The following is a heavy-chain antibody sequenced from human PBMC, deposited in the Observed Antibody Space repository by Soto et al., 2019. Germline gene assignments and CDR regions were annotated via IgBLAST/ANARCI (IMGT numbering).Heavy chain of an antibody. CDR2: FNPSGDAT. J-gene: IGHJ3*02. CDR1: GYIFSNYY. Sequence: QVQLVQSGAEVKKPGTSVKVSCKASGYIFSNYYMHWVRQAPGQGLEWMGVFNPSGDATHYPQSFQGRVSVTRDTSTSTVYMELSTLTSEDTAVYYCARRGMSKIGFDTWGQGTMVTVSS. V-gene: IGHV1-46*01. D-gene: IGHD3-10*01. CDR3: ARRGMSKIGFDT.